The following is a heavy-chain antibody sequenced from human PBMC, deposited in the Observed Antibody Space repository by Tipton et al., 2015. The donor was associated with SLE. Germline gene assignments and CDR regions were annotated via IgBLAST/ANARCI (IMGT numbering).Heavy chain of an antibody. D-gene: IGHD2-2*03. V-gene: IGHV3-48*03. J-gene: IGHJ6*01. Sequence: QLVQSGGGLVQPGGSLRVSCAGSGFTFSRYEMSWVRQAPGKGLEWVSYISDDGGTVYYADSVKGRFTISRDNAKNSLYLHMSSLRAEDTAVYYCASDMDYYGMDVWGQGTTVTVSS. CDR2: ISDDGGTV. CDR1: GFTFSRYE. CDR3: ASDMDYYGMDV.